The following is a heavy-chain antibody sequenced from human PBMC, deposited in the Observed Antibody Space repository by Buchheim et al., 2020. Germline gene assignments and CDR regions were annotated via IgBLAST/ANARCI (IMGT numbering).Heavy chain of an antibody. CDR1: GYTFSSYY. CDR2: IHPNKGTT. D-gene: IGHD3-10*01. J-gene: IGHJ4*02. Sequence: QVQLVQSGAEVKKPGASVEVSCKASGYTFSSYYVHWVRQAPGQGLEWMGLIHPNKGTTHYAQKFQGRVTMTRDTSTSTVYMVLSSLSSEDTAVYFCARWSYYESGGGDTKAPDYWGQGTL. V-gene: IGHV1-46*01. CDR3: ARWSYYESGGGDTKAPDY.